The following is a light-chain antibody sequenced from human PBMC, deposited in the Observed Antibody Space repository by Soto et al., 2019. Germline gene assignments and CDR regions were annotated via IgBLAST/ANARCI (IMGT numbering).Light chain of an antibody. CDR2: GAS. J-gene: IGKJ2*01. CDR3: QQYGSSVSYT. V-gene: IGKV3-20*01. Sequence: VLTQSPGTLSLSPGERATLSCRASQTVNSNYLAWYQQKPGQAPRLLIYGASSRATGIPDRFIGSGSGTDFTLTISRLEPEDFAVYYCQQYGSSVSYTFGQGTKLEIK. CDR1: QTVNSNY.